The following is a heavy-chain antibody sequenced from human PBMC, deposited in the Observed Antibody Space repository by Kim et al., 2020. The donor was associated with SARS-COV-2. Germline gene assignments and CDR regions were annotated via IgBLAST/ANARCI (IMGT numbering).Heavy chain of an antibody. CDR3: ARDRYSSGWWGHDAFDI. V-gene: IGHV3-30*04. CDR1: GFTFSSYA. Sequence: GGSLRLSCAASGFTFSSYAMHWVRQAPGKGLEWVAVISYDGSNKYYADSVKGRFTISRDNSKNTLYLQMNSLRAEDTAVYYCARDRYSSGWWGHDAFDI. D-gene: IGHD6-19*01. CDR2: ISYDGSNK. J-gene: IGHJ3*02.